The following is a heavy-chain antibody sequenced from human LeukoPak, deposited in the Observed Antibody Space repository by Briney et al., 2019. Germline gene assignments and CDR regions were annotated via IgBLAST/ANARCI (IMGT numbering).Heavy chain of an antibody. CDR3: AKAKLRYFDWLYS. CDR1: GFTFSSHA. D-gene: IGHD3-9*01. V-gene: IGHV3-23*01. CDR2: MAGSGAST. Sequence: GGSLRLSCGTSGFTFSSHAMSWVRQAPGKGLEWVSGMAGSGASTYYADSVKGRFTISRDNSKNTVYLQMNSLRAEDTAVYYCAKAKLRYFDWLYSWGQGTLVTVSS. J-gene: IGHJ5*01.